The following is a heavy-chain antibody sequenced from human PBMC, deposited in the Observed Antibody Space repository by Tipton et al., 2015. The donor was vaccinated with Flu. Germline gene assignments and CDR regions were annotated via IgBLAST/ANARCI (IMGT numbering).Heavy chain of an antibody. CDR3: ARGGNADL. Sequence: GSLRLSCVGSGFTLVNYWMNWVRQVPGKGLVWVSRIKGDGSGAVYADSVKGRFTISRDNAKNMLFLQMNSLRVDDTAVYFCARGGNADLWGQGTLVTVSS. J-gene: IGHJ5*02. D-gene: IGHD2-8*01. CDR1: GFTLVNYW. V-gene: IGHV3-74*01. CDR2: IKGDGSGA.